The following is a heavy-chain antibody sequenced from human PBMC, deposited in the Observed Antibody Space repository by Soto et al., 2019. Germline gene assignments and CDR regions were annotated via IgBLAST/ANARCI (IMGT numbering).Heavy chain of an antibody. D-gene: IGHD3-10*01. CDR3: AADDFIGVSWFDP. V-gene: IGHV1-58*01. CDR2: IVVGSGNT. J-gene: IGHJ5*02. Sequence: QMQLVQSGPEVKKPGTSVKVSCKASGFTFTSSAVQWVRQARGQRLEWIGWIVVGSGNTNYAQKFQERVTITRDMSTSTAYMELSSLRSEDTAVYYCAADDFIGVSWFDPWGQGTLVTVSS. CDR1: GFTFTSSA.